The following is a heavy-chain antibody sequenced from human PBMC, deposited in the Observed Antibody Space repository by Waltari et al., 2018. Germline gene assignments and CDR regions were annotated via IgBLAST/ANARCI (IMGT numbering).Heavy chain of an antibody. D-gene: IGHD3-10*01. CDR3: AAALGGGISTSRPFHF. J-gene: IGHJ3*01. V-gene: IGHV1-69-2*01. Sequence: EVQLLKSGAEVKKPGTPVKISCKVSGDTFTDTYIHWIQQAPGKGLQWMGLLDPEDGQAVYAEKFQGRVTMTADTSIHTAYMELTSLTSEDTAFYYCAAALGGGISTSRPFHFWGQGTMITVSS. CDR2: LDPEDGQA. CDR1: GDTFTDTY.